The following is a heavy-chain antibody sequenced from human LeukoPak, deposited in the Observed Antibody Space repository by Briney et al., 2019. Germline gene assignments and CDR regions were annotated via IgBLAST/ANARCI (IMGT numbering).Heavy chain of an antibody. Sequence: PGGSLRLSCAASGFSFCSYWMNWVRQAPGKGLEWVAIINQDGSEKNYVDSVKGRFTMSRDNAKNSVYLQMNSLRAEDSSVYYCARSDQGPDYWGQGTLVTVSS. CDR2: INQDGSEK. J-gene: IGHJ4*02. V-gene: IGHV3-7*01. CDR3: ARSDQGPDY. CDR1: GFSFCSYW.